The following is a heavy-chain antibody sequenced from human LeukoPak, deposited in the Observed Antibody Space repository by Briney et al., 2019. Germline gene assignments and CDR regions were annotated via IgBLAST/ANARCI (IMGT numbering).Heavy chain of an antibody. D-gene: IGHD3-9*01. Sequence: PGGSLTLSCAASGFTFSSYEMNWVRQAPGKGLEYVSAISSNGGSKDYANSVKGRFTISRDNSKNTLYPQMGSLRAEDMAVYYFAIRVSYGISNVLDLWGRGTLVTVSS. CDR1: GFTFSSYE. V-gene: IGHV3-64*01. J-gene: IGHJ2*01. CDR3: AIRVSYGISNVLDL. CDR2: ISSNGGSK.